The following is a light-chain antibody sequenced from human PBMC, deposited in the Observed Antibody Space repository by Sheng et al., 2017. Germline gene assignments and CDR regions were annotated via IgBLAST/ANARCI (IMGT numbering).Light chain of an antibody. CDR1: QSISSW. V-gene: IGKV1-5*03. CDR3: QQYNSWT. Sequence: DIQMTQSPSTLSASVGDRVTITCRASQSISSWLAWYQQKPGKAPKLLIYKASSLESGVPSRFSGSGSGTEFTLTISSLQPDDFATYYCQQYNSWTFGQ. CDR2: KAS. J-gene: IGKJ1*01.